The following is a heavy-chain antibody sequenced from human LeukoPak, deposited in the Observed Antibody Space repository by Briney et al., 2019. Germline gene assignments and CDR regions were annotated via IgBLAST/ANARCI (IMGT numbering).Heavy chain of an antibody. D-gene: IGHD5-18*01. J-gene: IGHJ3*02. Sequence: GGSLRLSCAASGFTFSSYGMHWVRQAPGKGLEWVSVLYSGDSTSYADSVKGRFTISRDNSKNTLYLQMNSLRAEDTAVYYCARVDTAWNAFDIWGQGTMVTVSS. V-gene: IGHV3-53*01. CDR1: GFTFSSYG. CDR2: LYSGDST. CDR3: ARVDTAWNAFDI.